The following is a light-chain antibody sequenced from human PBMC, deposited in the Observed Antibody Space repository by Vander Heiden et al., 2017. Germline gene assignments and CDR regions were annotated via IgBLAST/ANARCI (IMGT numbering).Light chain of an antibody. CDR3: GSYTTSSTLYV. CDR1: SRVIGGYNT. J-gene: IGLJ1*01. Sequence: QSALTQPASVSGSPGQPITISCTGNSRVIGGYNTVPWYQQHPGKAPNIMIHDVSNRPSAVSNRFSGSKSGNTASLTISGLQAEDEADYYCGSYTTSSTLYVFGTGTKVTVL. V-gene: IGLV2-14*03. CDR2: DVS.